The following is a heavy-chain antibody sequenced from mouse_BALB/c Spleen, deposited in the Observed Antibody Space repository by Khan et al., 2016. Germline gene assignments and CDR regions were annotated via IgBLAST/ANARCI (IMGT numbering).Heavy chain of an antibody. CDR1: GYTFTSYW. J-gene: IGHJ2*01. CDR3: ARGGY. V-gene: IGHV1S41*01. Sequence: DLVKPGASVKLSCKASGYTFTSYWINWIKQRPGQGLEWIGRIAPGSGSTYYNEMFKGKATLTVDTSSSTAYIQLSSLSSEDSAVYFCARGGYWGQGTTLTVSS. CDR2: IAPGSGST.